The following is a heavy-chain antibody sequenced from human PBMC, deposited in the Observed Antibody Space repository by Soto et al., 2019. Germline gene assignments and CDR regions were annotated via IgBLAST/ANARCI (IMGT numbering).Heavy chain of an antibody. CDR1: GFTFSSYG. J-gene: IGHJ3*02. CDR2: IWYDGSNK. CDR3: ARSATRSYSLRAFDI. Sequence: GGSLRLSCAASGFTFSSYGMHWVRQAPGKGLEWVAVIWYDGSNKYYADSVKGRFTISRDNSKNTLYLQMNSLRAEDTAVYYCARSATRSYSLRAFDIWGQGTMVTVSS. V-gene: IGHV3-33*01. D-gene: IGHD1-26*01.